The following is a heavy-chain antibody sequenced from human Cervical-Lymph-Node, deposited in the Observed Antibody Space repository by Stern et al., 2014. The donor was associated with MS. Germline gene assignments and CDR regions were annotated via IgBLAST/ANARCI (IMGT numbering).Heavy chain of an antibody. CDR3: ARHASRDTIFGVVYFDY. CDR2: IYYSGST. V-gene: IGHV4-39*01. J-gene: IGHJ4*02. CDR1: GGSISSSSYY. D-gene: IGHD3-3*01. Sequence: VQLQESGPGLVKPSETLSLTCTVSGGSISSSSYYWGWIRQPPGKGLEWIGSIYYSGSTYYNPSLKSRVTISVDTSKNQFSLTRSSVTAADTAVYYCARHASRDTIFGVVYFDYWGQGTLVTVSS.